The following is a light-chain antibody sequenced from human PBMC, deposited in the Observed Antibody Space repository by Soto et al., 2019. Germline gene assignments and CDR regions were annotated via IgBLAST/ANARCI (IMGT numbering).Light chain of an antibody. Sequence: EIVLTQSPGTLSLSPGERATLSCRASQSVSSNLAWYQQKPGQAPRLLIYGASTRATGIPARFSGSGSGTEFTLTISSLQSEDFAVYYCQQYNNWRITFGQGTRLEIK. CDR2: GAS. V-gene: IGKV3-15*01. CDR1: QSVSSN. J-gene: IGKJ5*01. CDR3: QQYNNWRIT.